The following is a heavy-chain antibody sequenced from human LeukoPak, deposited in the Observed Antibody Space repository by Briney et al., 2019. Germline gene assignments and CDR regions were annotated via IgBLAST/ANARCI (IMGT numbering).Heavy chain of an antibody. CDR1: GFSISSGYY. V-gene: IGHV4-38-2*02. D-gene: IGHD6-13*01. Sequence: TSETLFLTCTVSGFSISSGYYWGWIRQPPGKGLEWIGNIYHSGSTYYNPSLKSRVIISVDTSKNQFSLKLSSVTAADTAVYYCARVAAGIGFFQHWGQGTLVTVSS. J-gene: IGHJ1*01. CDR3: ARVAAGIGFFQH. CDR2: IYHSGST.